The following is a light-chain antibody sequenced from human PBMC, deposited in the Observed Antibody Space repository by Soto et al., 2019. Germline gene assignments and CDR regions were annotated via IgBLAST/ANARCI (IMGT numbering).Light chain of an antibody. J-gene: IGLJ1*01. CDR3: FSFTSTNTHV. CDR2: ETS. V-gene: IGLV2-23*01. Sequence: QSVLTQPPPASGSPGQSVTISCTGTSSDFGSYKFVSWYQHHPGKVPKVIIYETSKRPSGVSDRFSGSKSGNTASLTISGLRAEDEADYYCFSFTSTNTHVFGSGTKVTVL. CDR1: SSDFGSYKF.